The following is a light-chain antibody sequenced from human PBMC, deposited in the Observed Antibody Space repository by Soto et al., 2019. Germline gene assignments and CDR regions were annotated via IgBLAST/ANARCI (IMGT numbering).Light chain of an antibody. V-gene: IGLV2-14*01. Sequence: QSALTQPASVSGSPGQSITISCTGTSSDVGGYNYVSWYQQHPAKAPKLMIYDVSDRSSGVSNRFSGSKSGNTASLTISGLQAEDEADYYCSSYTSSSTLFGGGTKVTVL. CDR2: DVS. CDR3: SSYTSSSTL. CDR1: SSDVGGYNY. J-gene: IGLJ2*01.